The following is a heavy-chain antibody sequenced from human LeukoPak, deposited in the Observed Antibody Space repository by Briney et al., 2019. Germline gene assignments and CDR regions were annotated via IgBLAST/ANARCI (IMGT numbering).Heavy chain of an antibody. V-gene: IGHV4-4*02. CDR2: IYHSGST. J-gene: IGHJ4*02. CDR3: ARGGYYDSSGYPNPLDY. D-gene: IGHD3-22*01. CDR1: GGSISSSNW. Sequence: SGTLSLTCAVSGGSISSSNWWSWVRQPPGKGLEWIGEIYHSGSTNYNPSLKSRVTISGDTSKNQFSLKLSSVTAADTAVYYCARGGYYDSSGYPNPLDYWGQGTLVTVSS.